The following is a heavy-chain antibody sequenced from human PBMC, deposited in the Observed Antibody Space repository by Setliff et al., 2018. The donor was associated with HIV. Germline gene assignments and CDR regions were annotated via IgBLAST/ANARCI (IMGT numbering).Heavy chain of an antibody. CDR2: ISGTATTI. Sequence: GGSLRLSCAASGFTFSDHYMSWIRQAPGKGLEWVSSISGTATTIYSADSVKGRFTISRDNAKNSLFLQMNSLRAEDTAVYYCAGDLFPYYHDIGASPVADYLHYWGLGTLVTVSS. J-gene: IGHJ4*02. CDR3: AGDLFPYYHDIGASPVADYLHY. CDR1: GFTFSDHY. V-gene: IGHV3-11*01. D-gene: IGHD3-22*01.